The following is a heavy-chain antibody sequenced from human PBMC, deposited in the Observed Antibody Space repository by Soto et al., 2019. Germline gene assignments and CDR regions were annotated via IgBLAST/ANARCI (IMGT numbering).Heavy chain of an antibody. J-gene: IGHJ5*02. V-gene: IGHV4-34*01. CDR3: ARERWTTVTTNWFDP. CDR2: INHSGST. D-gene: IGHD4-4*01. CDR1: GGSFSGYY. Sequence: SETLSLTCAVYGGSFSGYYWSWIRQPPGKGLEWIGEINHSGSTNYNPSLKSRVTISVDTSKNQFSLKLSSVTAADTAVYYCARERWTTVTTNWFDPWGQGTLVTVPQ.